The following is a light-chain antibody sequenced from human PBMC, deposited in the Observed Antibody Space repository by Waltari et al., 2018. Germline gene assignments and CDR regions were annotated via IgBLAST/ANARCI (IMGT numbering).Light chain of an antibody. J-gene: IGKJ3*01. CDR2: DAV. CDR3: QHYDFLPT. CDR1: QDISTY. V-gene: IGKV1-33*01. Sequence: DIQITQSPPSLSASVGDRVTIACQASQDISTYLNWYQHKPGKSPKLLVHDAVNLATVVPSRLSGRRSGTVFSFTISSLQPEDFASYYCQHYDFLPTFGPGTKVDV.